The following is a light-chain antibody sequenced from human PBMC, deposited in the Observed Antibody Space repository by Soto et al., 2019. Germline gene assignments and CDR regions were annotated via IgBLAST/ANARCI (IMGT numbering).Light chain of an antibody. J-gene: IGKJ5*01. CDR3: QQYENLPT. V-gene: IGKV1-33*01. Sequence: DIRMTQSPGARAASVGGVCTSTCQSSQNINNYLTWYQQKPGRAPKLLIYDASNLEAGVPSRFRGSGSGTDFTFTISRLQPEDIATYYCQQYENLPTFGQGRRLEIK. CDR2: DAS. CDR1: QNINNY.